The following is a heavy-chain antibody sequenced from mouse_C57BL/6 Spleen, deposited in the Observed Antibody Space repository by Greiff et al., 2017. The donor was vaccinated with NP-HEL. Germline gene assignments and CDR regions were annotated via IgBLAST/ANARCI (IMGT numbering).Heavy chain of an antibody. CDR3: AMGLREPLFAY. J-gene: IGHJ3*01. CDR2: IAPSDSYT. V-gene: IGHV1-59*01. D-gene: IGHD3-2*02. CDR1: GYTFTSYW. Sequence: QVQLQQPGAELVRPGTSVKLSCKASGYTFTSYWLHWVKQRPGQGLEWIGVIAPSDSYTNYNQKFKGKATLTVDTSSSTAYMQLSSLTSEDSAVYYCAMGLREPLFAYWGQGTLVTVSA.